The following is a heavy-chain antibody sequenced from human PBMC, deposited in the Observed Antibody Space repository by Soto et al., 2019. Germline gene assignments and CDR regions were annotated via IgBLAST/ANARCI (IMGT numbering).Heavy chain of an antibody. D-gene: IGHD6-19*01. Sequence: QLQLQESGPGLVKPSETLSLTCTVSGGSISSSSYYWGWIRQPPGKGLEWIGSIYYSGSTYYNPSLKSRVTISVDTSKNQFSLKLSSVTAADTAVYYCARQIYCSGWQSYWYFDLWGRGTLVTVSS. CDR2: IYYSGST. CDR3: ARQIYCSGWQSYWYFDL. CDR1: GGSISSSSYY. J-gene: IGHJ2*01. V-gene: IGHV4-39*01.